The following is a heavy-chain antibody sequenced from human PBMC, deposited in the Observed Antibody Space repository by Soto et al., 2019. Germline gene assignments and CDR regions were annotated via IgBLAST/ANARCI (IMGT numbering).Heavy chain of an antibody. CDR2: IYYSGST. CDR3: ARDGGASWFDP. Sequence: SETLSLTCTVSGGSVSSGSYYWSWIRQPPGKGLEWIGYIYYSGSTNYNPSLKSRVTISVDTSKNQFSLKLSSVTAADTAVYYCARDGGASWFDPWGQGTLVTVSS. CDR1: GGSVSSGSYY. D-gene: IGHD3-3*01. J-gene: IGHJ5*02. V-gene: IGHV4-61*01.